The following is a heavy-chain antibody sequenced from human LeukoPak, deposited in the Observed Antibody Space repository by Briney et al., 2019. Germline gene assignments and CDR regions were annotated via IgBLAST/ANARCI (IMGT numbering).Heavy chain of an antibody. V-gene: IGHV6-1*01. CDR1: VDSVSSNSAA. CDR3: TRGGAQRWPFDY. Sequence: SQTLSLTCDISVDSVSSNSAAWNWIRQSPSRGHEWLGRTYYRSKWYNDYAVSVKSRITINPDTSKNQFSLHLYSLTPEDTAVYYCTRGGAQRWPFDYWGQGTLVTVTS. CDR2: TYYRSKWYN. J-gene: IGHJ4*02. D-gene: IGHD4-23*01.